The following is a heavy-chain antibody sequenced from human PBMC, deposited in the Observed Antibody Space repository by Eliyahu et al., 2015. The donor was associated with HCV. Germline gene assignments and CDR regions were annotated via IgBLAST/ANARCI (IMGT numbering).Heavy chain of an antibody. J-gene: IGHJ5*01. CDR2: IYPKTGAT. CDR3: ARDFAPSGAWWFDS. D-gene: IGHD2-8*02. CDR1: GYTFTDYY. V-gene: IGHV1-2*02. Sequence: QVQLVQSGAEVKKPGASVRVSCKASGYTFTDYYIHWVRQAPGKGLEWMGWIYPKTGATQLGQKFEGRVTLTRDTSVTTVYMDVSRLKSDDTAVYYCARDFAPSGAWWFDSWGQGTLVTVSS.